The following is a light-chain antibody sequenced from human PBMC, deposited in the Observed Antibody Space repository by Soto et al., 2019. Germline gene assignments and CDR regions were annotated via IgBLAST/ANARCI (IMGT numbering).Light chain of an antibody. CDR1: QTVGSTY. CDR2: DTS. J-gene: IGKJ1*01. Sequence: EIVLTQSPATLSLSPGERATLSCGASQTVGSTYLAWYHQKPGLALRLLIYDTSSRATGIPDRFSGSGSGTDFTLTISRLEPEDFAVYSCQHYGSSPWTFGQGAKVEIK. CDR3: QHYGSSPWT. V-gene: IGKV3D-20*01.